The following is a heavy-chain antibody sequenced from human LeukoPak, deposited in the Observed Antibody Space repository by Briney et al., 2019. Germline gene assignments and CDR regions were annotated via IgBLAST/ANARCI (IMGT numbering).Heavy chain of an antibody. V-gene: IGHV3-9*01. D-gene: IGHD2-2*01. CDR2: ISWNSGSI. Sequence: GGSLGLSCAASGFTFDDYATHWVRQAPGKGQEWVSGISWNSGSIGYADSVKGRFTISRDNAKNSLYLQMNSLRAEDTALYYCAKDTNAVVPAAMGTFDYWGQGTLVTVSS. CDR3: AKDTNAVVPAAMGTFDY. J-gene: IGHJ4*02. CDR1: GFTFDDYA.